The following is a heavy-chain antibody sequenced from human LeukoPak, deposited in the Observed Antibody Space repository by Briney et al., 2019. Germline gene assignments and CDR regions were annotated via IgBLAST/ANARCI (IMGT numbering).Heavy chain of an antibody. D-gene: IGHD3-22*01. V-gene: IGHV3-30*18. CDR1: GFTFSNFG. Sequence: PGRSLRLSCAASGFTFSNFGMHWVRQAPGKGLEWVAVIYNDGSNQLYGDSVMGRFTISRDNSKSTLYLQMKSLSAEDTAVYYCAKDASGPYYSLFDSWGQGTLVIVSS. CDR3: AKDASGPYYSLFDS. CDR2: IYNDGSNQ. J-gene: IGHJ5*01.